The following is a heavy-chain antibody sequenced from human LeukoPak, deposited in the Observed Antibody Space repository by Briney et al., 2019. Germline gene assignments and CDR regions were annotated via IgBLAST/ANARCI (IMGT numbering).Heavy chain of an antibody. CDR3: ASSRAGTPFDY. J-gene: IGHJ4*02. Sequence: SETLSLTCTVSGGPISSYYWSWIRQPPGKGLEWIGYIYYSGSTNYNPSLKSRVTISVDTSKNQFSLKLSSVTAADTAVYYCASSRAGTPFDYWGQGTLVTVSS. D-gene: IGHD6-19*01. CDR1: GGPISSYY. CDR2: IYYSGST. V-gene: IGHV4-59*08.